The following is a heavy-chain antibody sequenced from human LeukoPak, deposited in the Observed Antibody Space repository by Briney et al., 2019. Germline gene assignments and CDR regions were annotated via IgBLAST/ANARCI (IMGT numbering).Heavy chain of an antibody. J-gene: IGHJ4*02. V-gene: IGHV1-18*01. Sequence: ASVTVSSKASAYTFTTYGISWVRQAPGQGLEWMGCISAYNGNTNYAQKLQGRVTTTTDTSTSTAYMELRTLRADDSAVYYCGRDVPLRVGGVYYFDCSGQGTMVTVSS. CDR2: ISAYNGNT. D-gene: IGHD2-15*01. CDR3: GRDVPLRVGGVYYFDC. CDR1: AYTFTTYG.